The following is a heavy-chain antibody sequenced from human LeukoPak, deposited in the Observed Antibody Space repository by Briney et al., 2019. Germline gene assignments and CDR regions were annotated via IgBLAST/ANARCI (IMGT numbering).Heavy chain of an antibody. V-gene: IGHV3-23*01. D-gene: IGHD6-19*01. CDR1: GFTFSNYA. Sequence: GGSLRLSCTASGFTFSNYAMSWVRQAPGKGLEWVSSISGYGGDTYYTDSVKGRFTVSRDNSKNTLSLQMNSLRAENTAIYYCAKVASNSGKGGAFDIWGQGTMVTVSS. CDR2: ISGYGGDT. CDR3: AKVASNSGKGGAFDI. J-gene: IGHJ3*02.